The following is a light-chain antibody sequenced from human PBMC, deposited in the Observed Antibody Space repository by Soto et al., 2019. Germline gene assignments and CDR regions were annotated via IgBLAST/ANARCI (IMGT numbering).Light chain of an antibody. CDR2: DAS. V-gene: IGKV3-15*01. CDR1: QSVSNN. Sequence: ILMTQSPATLSVSPGERATLSCRASQSVSNNLAWYQQKPGQAPRLLIYDASTRATGIPARFSGSGSGTEFTLNISGLQSEDFAVYYCQQYNNWPPWTFGHGNKVELK. CDR3: QQYNNWPPWT. J-gene: IGKJ1*01.